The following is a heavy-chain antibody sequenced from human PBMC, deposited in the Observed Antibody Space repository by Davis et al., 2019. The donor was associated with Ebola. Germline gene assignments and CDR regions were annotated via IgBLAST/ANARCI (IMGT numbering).Heavy chain of an antibody. D-gene: IGHD3-10*01. CDR2: INQDGSKK. CDR3: ARDYYGSGSYPLNWFDP. V-gene: IGHV3-7*03. Sequence: GESLKISCAASGLTFSNYWMSWVRQAPGEGLEWVANINQDGSKKYYVDSVTGRFTISRDNAMNSLFLQMNSLRAEDTAVYYCARDYYGSGSYPLNWFDPWGQGTLVTVSS. CDR1: GLTFSNYW. J-gene: IGHJ5*02.